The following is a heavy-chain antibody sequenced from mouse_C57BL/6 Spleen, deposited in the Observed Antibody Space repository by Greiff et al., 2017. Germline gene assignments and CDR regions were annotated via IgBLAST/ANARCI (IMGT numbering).Heavy chain of an antibody. CDR2: IDPEDGET. Sequence: EVKLMESGAELVKPGASVKLSCTASGFNIKDYYMHWVKQRTEQGLEWIGRIDPEDGETKYAPKFQGKATITTDTSSNTAYLQLSSLTSEDTAVYYCSREVYYGNYVYPMDYWGQGASVTVSS. CDR3: SREVYYGNYVYPMDY. J-gene: IGHJ4*01. V-gene: IGHV14-2*01. CDR1: GFNIKDYY. D-gene: IGHD2-1*01.